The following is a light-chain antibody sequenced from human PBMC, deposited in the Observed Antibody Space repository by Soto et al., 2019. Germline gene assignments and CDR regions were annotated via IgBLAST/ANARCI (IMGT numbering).Light chain of an antibody. CDR1: NSNVGNFDL. J-gene: IGLJ3*02. Sequence: SALTRPASVSWSPGQSITSSCTGSNSNVGNFDLVSWYQQIPGKAPQLIIFEVSRRPSRVSDRFSGSKSGNTASLTISGLQTEDEGDFYCCSYAGGGAWVFGGGTKVTVL. V-gene: IGLV2-23*02. CDR3: CSYAGGGAWV. CDR2: EVS.